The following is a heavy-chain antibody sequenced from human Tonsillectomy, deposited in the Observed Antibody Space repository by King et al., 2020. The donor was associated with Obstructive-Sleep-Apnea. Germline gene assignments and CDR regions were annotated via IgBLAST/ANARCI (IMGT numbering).Heavy chain of an antibody. CDR1: GGSITSYY. D-gene: IGHD5-24*01. CDR2: ISYSGST. CDR3: ARDRVGRDGYNRFDY. Sequence: QLQESGPGLVKPSETLSLTCTVSGGSITSYYWSWIRQTPGKGLEWIGYISYSGSTNYNPSLKSRVTISVDTSKNQFSLKLCSVTAADTAVYYCARDRVGRDGYNRFDYWGQGTLVTVSS. V-gene: IGHV4-59*01. J-gene: IGHJ4*02.